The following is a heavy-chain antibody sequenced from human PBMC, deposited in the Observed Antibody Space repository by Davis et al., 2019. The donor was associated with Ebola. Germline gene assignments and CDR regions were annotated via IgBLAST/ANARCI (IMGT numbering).Heavy chain of an antibody. J-gene: IGHJ6*03. CDR3: ARARRVRPMDF. Sequence: SLRHSSSAPGFTFSSYGMHWVRPAPGEGVEWVAVLCYDGSNKYYADSVKGRFTISRDNSKNTLYLQMNSLRAEDTAVYYCARARRVRPMDFWGKGTTVTVSS. V-gene: IGHV3-33*01. D-gene: IGHD3-10*01. CDR2: LCYDGSNK. CDR1: GFTFSSYG.